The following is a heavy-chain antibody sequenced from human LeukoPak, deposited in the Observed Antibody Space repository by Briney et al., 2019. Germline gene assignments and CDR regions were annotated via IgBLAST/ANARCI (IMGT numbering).Heavy chain of an antibody. D-gene: IGHD1-26*01. CDR3: ARYSGSYLIDY. V-gene: IGHV1-2*06. CDR2: INPNSGGT. CDR1: GYTFTGYY. Sequence: AAVKVSCKASGYTFTGYYMHWVRQAPGQGLEWMGRINPNSGGTNYAQKFQGRVTMTRDTSISTAYMELSSLRSDDTAVYYCARYSGSYLIDYWGQGTLVTVSS. J-gene: IGHJ4*02.